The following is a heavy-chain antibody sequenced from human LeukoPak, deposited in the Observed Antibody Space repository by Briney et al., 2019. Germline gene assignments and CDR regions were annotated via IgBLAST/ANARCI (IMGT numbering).Heavy chain of an antibody. V-gene: IGHV3-23*01. J-gene: IGHJ3*02. CDR3: AKDAVEHQLVDAFDI. D-gene: IGHD6-13*01. Sequence: GGSLRLSCAASGFTFSNHAMSCVRQAPGKGLQWVSAISGGGVAIYYADSVKGRFTISRDNSKNTLYLQMNSLRAEDTAVYYCAKDAVEHQLVDAFDIWGQGTMVTVSS. CDR2: ISGGGVAI. CDR1: GFTFSNHA.